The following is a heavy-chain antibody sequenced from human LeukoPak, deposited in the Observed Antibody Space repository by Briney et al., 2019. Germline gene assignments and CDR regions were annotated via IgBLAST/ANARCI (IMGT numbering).Heavy chain of an antibody. CDR2: IYYSGST. Sequence: SETLSLTCTVSGGSISGYYWSWIRQPPGKGLEWIGCIYYSGSTNYNPSLKSRVTISVDTSKNQFSLKLSSVTAADTAVYYCAGDGDMPFPMDVWGKGTTVTVSS. CDR1: GGSISGYY. D-gene: IGHD2-15*01. CDR3: AGDGDMPFPMDV. J-gene: IGHJ6*04. V-gene: IGHV4-59*01.